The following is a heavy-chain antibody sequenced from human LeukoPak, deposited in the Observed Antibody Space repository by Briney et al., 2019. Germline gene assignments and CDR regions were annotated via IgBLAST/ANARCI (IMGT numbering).Heavy chain of an antibody. CDR2: IYYSGST. Sequence: SETLSLTCTVSGGSISSSSNYWGWIRQPPGKGLEWIGSIYYSGSTYYNPSLKSRVTISIDTSKTQFSLKLSSVTAADTAVYYCARGVGAEIAGNFWGQGTLVTVSS. CDR1: GGSISSSSNY. CDR3: ARGVGAEIAGNF. D-gene: IGHD1-26*01. J-gene: IGHJ4*02. V-gene: IGHV4-39*07.